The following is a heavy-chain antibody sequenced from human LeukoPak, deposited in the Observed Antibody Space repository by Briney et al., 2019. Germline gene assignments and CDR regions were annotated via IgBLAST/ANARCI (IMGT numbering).Heavy chain of an antibody. D-gene: IGHD2-2*01. J-gene: IGHJ6*02. CDR1: GGSFSGYY. CDR2: INHSGST. Sequence: SETLSLTCAVYGGSFSGYYWSWIRQPPGKGLEWIGEINHSGSTNYNPSLKSLVTISVDTSKNQFSLKLSSVTAADTAVYYCARGIVVVPAAISPYYYYYGMDVWGQGTTVTVSS. V-gene: IGHV4-34*01. CDR3: ARGIVVVPAAISPYYYYYGMDV.